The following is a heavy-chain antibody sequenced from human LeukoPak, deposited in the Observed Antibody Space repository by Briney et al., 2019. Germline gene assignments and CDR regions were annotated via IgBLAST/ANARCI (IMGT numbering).Heavy chain of an antibody. CDR3: ARGKYYDFWS. CDR2: INRDVVTT. Sequence: GGSRRLSCAASGFTFSSYWMHWVRQAPGKGRVWGAWINRDVVTTTAAHSVTGRFTISRDKAKNTLYLQMTSMRAEDTAVYYCARGKYYDFWSGGQGTLVTVSS. V-gene: IGHV3-74*01. CDR1: GFTFSSYW. D-gene: IGHD3-3*01. J-gene: IGHJ4*02.